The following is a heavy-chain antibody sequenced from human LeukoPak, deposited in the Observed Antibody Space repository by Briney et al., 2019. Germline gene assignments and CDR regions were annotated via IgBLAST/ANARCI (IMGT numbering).Heavy chain of an antibody. CDR3: ARTTLGEEK. D-gene: IGHD3-16*01. J-gene: IGHJ4*02. CDR2: ISGDGGTT. V-gene: IGHV3-74*01. Sequence: GGSLRLSCAASGFTFSSYWMHWVRQAPGKGLAWVSRISGDGGTTNHADSVKGRFTISRDNAKNTVYLQMNSLRAEDTAVYYCARTTLGEEKWGQGILVTVSS. CDR1: GFTFSSYW.